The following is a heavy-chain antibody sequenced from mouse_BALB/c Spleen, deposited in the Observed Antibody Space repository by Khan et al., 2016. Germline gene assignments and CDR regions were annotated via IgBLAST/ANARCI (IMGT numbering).Heavy chain of an antibody. J-gene: IGHJ3*01. CDR3: VMDDNCLFLAY. D-gene: IGHD1-1*01. CDR1: GFTFNTYA. CDR2: IRSKSNSYAT. V-gene: IGHV10-1*02. Sequence: EVQLVESSGGLVQPKGSLKLSCSASGFTFNTYAMNWVRQAPGKGLEWVARIRSKSNSYATYYADSVKDRFTISRDDSQSMLYLQMNNLKREDTAMYYFVMDDNCLFLAYWGQGTLVTVSA.